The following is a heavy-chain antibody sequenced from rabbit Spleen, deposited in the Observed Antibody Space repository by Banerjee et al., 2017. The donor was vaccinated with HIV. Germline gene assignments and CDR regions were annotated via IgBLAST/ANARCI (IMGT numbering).Heavy chain of an antibody. J-gene: IGHJ6*01. CDR1: GFSFSSSDY. D-gene: IGHD1-1*01. CDR2: TSTSSGST. CDR3: ARDTSSSFSSYGMDR. Sequence: QSLEESGGDLVKPGASLTLTCTASGFSFSSSDYMCWVRQAPGKGLEWIACTSTSSGSTYYASWAKGRFPISKTSSTTVTLQMTSLTAADTATYFCARDTSSSFSSYGMDRWGQGTLVTVS. V-gene: IGHV1S40*01.